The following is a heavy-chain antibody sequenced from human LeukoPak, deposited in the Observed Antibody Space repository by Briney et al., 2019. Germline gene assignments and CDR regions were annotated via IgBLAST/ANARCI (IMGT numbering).Heavy chain of an antibody. CDR3: ARGGIVLMVYAIHHYFFDY. J-gene: IGHJ4*02. D-gene: IGHD2-8*01. CDR1: GYTFTSYY. Sequence: ASVRVSCKASGYTFTSYYMHWVRQAPGQGLEWMGIINPSGGSTSYAQKFQGRVTMTRDTSTSTVYMELSSLRSEDTAVYYCARGGIVLMVYAIHHYFFDYWGQGTLVTVSS. CDR2: INPSGGST. V-gene: IGHV1-46*01.